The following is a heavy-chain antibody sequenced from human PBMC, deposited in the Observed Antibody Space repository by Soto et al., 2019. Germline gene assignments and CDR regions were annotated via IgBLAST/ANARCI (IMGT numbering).Heavy chain of an antibody. V-gene: IGHV3-66*01. Sequence: LRLSCAASGFTVSSNYMSWVRQAPGKGLEWVSVIYSGGSTYYADSVKGRFTISRDNSKNTLYLQMNSLRAEDTAVYYCARGKQQLAPGYMDVWGKGTTVTVSS. J-gene: IGHJ6*03. CDR1: GFTVSSNY. D-gene: IGHD6-13*01. CDR2: IYSGGST. CDR3: ARGKQQLAPGYMDV.